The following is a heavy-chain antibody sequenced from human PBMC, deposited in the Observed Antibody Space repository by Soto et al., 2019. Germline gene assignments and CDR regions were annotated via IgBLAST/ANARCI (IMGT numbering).Heavy chain of an antibody. CDR1: GFTFTRYS. CDR3: ARESEDLTSNFDY. CDR2: ISSTTNYI. J-gene: IGHJ4*02. Sequence: GGSLRLSCAASGFTFTRYSMNWVRPAPGRGLEWVSSISSTTNYIYYADSMKGRFTGSRDNAKNSVYLEMNSLSAEDTAVYYCARESEDLTSNFDYWGQGTLVTVSS. V-gene: IGHV3-21*01.